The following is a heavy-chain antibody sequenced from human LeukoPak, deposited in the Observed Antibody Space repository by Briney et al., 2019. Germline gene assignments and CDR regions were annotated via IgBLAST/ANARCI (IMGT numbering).Heavy chain of an antibody. D-gene: IGHD1-26*01. CDR2: ISAYNGNT. V-gene: IGHV1-18*01. J-gene: IGHJ4*02. Sequence: ASVTVSFKATGYTLSHSGITWVRQAPGQGLEWMGWISAYNGNTNYAQKFQGRVTMTTDTSTSTAYMEVTRLRSDDTAVYYCASGARWDFDYWGQGTLVTVSS. CDR3: ASGARWDFDY. CDR1: GYTLSHSG.